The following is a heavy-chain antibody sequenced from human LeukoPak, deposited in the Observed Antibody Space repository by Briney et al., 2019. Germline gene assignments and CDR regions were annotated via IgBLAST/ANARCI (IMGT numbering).Heavy chain of an antibody. CDR2: IYYSGRT. CDR3: ARLQTMGSSSPLGY. CDR1: GGSFSDYY. D-gene: IGHD2-2*01. Sequence: SETQSLTCAVYGGSFSDYYWSWIRQPPGKGLEWIGDIYYSGRTNYNPSLKSRVTTSLDTSKNQISLKLSSVTAADTAVYYCARLQTMGSSSPLGYWGQGTLVTVSS. V-gene: IGHV4-59*01. J-gene: IGHJ4*02.